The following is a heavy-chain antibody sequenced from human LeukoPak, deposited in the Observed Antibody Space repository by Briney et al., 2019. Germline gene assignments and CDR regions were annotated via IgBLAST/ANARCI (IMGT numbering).Heavy chain of an antibody. Sequence: GGSLRLSCAASGFTFSSYGMHWVRQAPGKGLEWVAVISYDGSNKYYADSVKGRFTISRDNSKNTLYLQMNSLGAEDTAVYYCAKLVDLSAGMDVWGQGTTVTVSS. CDR1: GFTFSSYG. V-gene: IGHV3-30*18. CDR3: AKLVDLSAGMDV. CDR2: ISYDGSNK. D-gene: IGHD3-3*01. J-gene: IGHJ6*02.